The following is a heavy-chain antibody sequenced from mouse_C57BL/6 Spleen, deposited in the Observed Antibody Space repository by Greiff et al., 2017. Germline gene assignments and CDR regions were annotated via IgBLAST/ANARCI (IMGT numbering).Heavy chain of an antibody. Sequence: VQLKESGPELVKPGASVKISCQASGYSFTDYNMNWVKQSNGKSLEWIGVINPNYGTTSYNQKFKGKATLTVDSSSSTAYMQLNSLTSEDSAVYYCARGPLYGYDVGYWGQGTTLTVSS. J-gene: IGHJ2*01. CDR2: INPNYGTT. V-gene: IGHV1-39*01. CDR3: ARGPLYGYDVGY. CDR1: GYSFTDYN. D-gene: IGHD2-2*01.